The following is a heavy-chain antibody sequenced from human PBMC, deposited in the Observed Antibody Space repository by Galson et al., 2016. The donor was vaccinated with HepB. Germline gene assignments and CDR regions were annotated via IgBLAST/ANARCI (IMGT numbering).Heavy chain of an antibody. J-gene: IGHJ4*02. CDR3: AKDRGGSYNSRTYYPAFDY. CDR1: GFTFSNYA. CDR2: ITDSGGST. V-gene: IGHV3-23*01. Sequence: SLRLSCAASGFTFSNYAMSWVRQAPGKGLEWVTGITDSGGSTSYADSVEGRFTISRDNSKNTLYLHLNSLRADDTAVYYCAKDRGGSYNSRTYYPAFDYWGQGTLVTVSS. D-gene: IGHD2/OR15-2a*01.